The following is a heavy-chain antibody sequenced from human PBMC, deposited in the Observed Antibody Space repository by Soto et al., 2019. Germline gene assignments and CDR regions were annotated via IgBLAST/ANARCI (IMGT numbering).Heavy chain of an antibody. CDR3: ARDRLWLYGGCWVDY. D-gene: IGHD5-12*01. CDR1: GYTFTTYD. CDR2: MNPNSGNT. Sequence: QVQLVQSGAEVKKPGTSVKVSCKTSGYTFTTYDINWVRQATGQGLEWMGWMNPNSGNTGYAQKLQGRVTMTTDTSISTAYMELRTLRSDDTAVYYCARDRLWLYGGCWVDYWGQGTLVTVSS. J-gene: IGHJ4*02. V-gene: IGHV1-8*01.